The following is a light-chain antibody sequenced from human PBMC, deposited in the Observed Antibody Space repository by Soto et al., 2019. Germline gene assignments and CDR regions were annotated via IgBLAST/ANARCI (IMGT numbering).Light chain of an antibody. CDR3: SSYTSRSTLYV. J-gene: IGLJ1*01. CDR1: SSDVGGYNY. Sequence: QSALTQPASVSGSPGQSITISCTGTSSDVGGYNYVSWYQHHPGKAPKLMIYDVSSRPSGVSNRFSGSKSGNTASLTISGLQAEDEADYYCSSYTSRSTLYVFGTGTKLTVL. CDR2: DVS. V-gene: IGLV2-14*03.